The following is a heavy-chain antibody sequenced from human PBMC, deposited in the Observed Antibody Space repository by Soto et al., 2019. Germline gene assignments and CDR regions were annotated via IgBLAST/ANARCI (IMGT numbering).Heavy chain of an antibody. CDR3: ASQSGGPQEGRYYYGMDV. CDR1: GGTFSSYA. D-gene: IGHD1-26*01. V-gene: IGHV1-69*12. Sequence: QVQLVQSGAEVKKPGSSVKVSCKASGGTFSSYAISWVRQAPGQGLEWMGGIIPIFGTADYAQKFQGRVTITADETTSNAYMELSSLRSEEAAVYYWASQSGGPQEGRYYYGMDVWGQGTTVTVSS. CDR2: IIPIFGTA. J-gene: IGHJ6*02.